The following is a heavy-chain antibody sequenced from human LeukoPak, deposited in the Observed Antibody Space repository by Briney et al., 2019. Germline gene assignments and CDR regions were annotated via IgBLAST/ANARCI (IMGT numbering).Heavy chain of an antibody. Sequence: GGSLRLSCAASGFTLSSYWMHWVRLAPGQWLVWVSSINRDGSKTYYADSVKGRLTISRDNAKNTLYLQMNSQRAEDTAVYYCARDEGIAVDTRGFDYWGQGTLVTVSS. CDR2: INRDGSKT. J-gene: IGHJ4*02. CDR3: ARDEGIAVDTRGFDY. D-gene: IGHD6-19*01. V-gene: IGHV3-74*01. CDR1: GFTLSSYW.